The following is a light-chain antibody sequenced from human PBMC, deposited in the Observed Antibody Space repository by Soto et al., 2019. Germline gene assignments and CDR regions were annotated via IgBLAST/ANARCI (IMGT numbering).Light chain of an antibody. V-gene: IGKV3-20*01. CDR2: GAS. CDR1: QGVDSNY. CDR3: QQYGSLSWT. Sequence: IVWTQSPGTLSLSPGERATRSCRASQGVDSNYLAWYQQKPGQAPRIIIFGASGRATGIPDRFSGSGSGTDFTLTISRLEPEDFAVYYCQQYGSLSWTFGQGTKVDIK. J-gene: IGKJ1*01.